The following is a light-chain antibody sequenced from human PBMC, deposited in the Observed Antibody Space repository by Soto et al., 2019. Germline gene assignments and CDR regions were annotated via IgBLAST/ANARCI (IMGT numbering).Light chain of an antibody. CDR2: DAS. V-gene: IGKV1-33*01. CDR1: EGIRSW. J-gene: IGKJ5*01. CDR3: QQSDNLPIT. Sequence: TQSPATVSLSQGDRITITCRASEGIRSWLAWYQQKPGKPPRLLIDDASNRATGVPSRFSGRGSGTDFTFTISGLQPEDVATYYCQQSDNLPITFGQGTRLEI.